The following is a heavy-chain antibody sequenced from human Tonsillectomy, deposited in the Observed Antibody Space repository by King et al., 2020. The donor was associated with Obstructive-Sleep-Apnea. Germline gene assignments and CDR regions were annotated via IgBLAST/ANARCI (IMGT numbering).Heavy chain of an antibody. Sequence: VQLVESGGGVVQPGRSLRLSCAASGFTFSSYGMHWVRQAPGKGLEWVAVISYDGSNKYYADSVKGRFTISRDNSKNTLYLQMNSLRAEDTAVYYFAKGTQYQLLLVEHFDDWGQGTLGTVSS. CDR1: GFTFSSYG. CDR2: ISYDGSNK. J-gene: IGHJ4*02. D-gene: IGHD2-2*01. V-gene: IGHV3-30*18. CDR3: AKGTQYQLLLVEHFDD.